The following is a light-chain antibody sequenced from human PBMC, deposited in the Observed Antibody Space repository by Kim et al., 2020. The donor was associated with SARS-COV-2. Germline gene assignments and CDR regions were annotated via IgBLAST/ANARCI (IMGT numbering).Light chain of an antibody. J-gene: IGLJ2*01. CDR1: KLGDKY. CDR2: QDS. CDR3: QAWDSSTSVV. V-gene: IGLV3-1*01. Sequence: SSSLPPPPSFSFSPGQTASITCSGDKLGDKYACWYQQKPGQSPVLVIYQDSKRPSGIPERFSCSNSGNTATLTISGTQAMDEADYYCQAWDSSTSVVFGG.